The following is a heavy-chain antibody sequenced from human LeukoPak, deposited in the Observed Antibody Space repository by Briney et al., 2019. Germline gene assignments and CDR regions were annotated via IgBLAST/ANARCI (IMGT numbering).Heavy chain of an antibody. Sequence: SVKVSCTASGGTFSSYAISWVRQAPGQGLEWMGGIIPIFGTANYAQKFQGRVTITADESTSTAYMELSSLRSEDTAVYYCASSYTSGTYYYYYMDVWGKGTTVTISS. CDR2: IIPIFGTA. J-gene: IGHJ6*03. V-gene: IGHV1-69*13. CDR1: GGTFSSYA. D-gene: IGHD3-10*01. CDR3: ASSYTSGTYYYYYMDV.